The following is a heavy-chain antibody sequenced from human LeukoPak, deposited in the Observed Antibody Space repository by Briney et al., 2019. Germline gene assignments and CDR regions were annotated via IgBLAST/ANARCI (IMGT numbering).Heavy chain of an antibody. D-gene: IGHD6-19*01. CDR1: GYTFTDYY. Sequence: GASVKVSCKPSGYTFTDYYIHWVRQAPGQGLEWMGWINPNRGDTNYAQRFQGRVTMTRDKSISTAYMELSRLISDDTAVYYCARRTAVAGFDYWGQGTLVTVSS. CDR2: INPNRGDT. J-gene: IGHJ4*02. CDR3: ARRTAVAGFDY. V-gene: IGHV1-2*02.